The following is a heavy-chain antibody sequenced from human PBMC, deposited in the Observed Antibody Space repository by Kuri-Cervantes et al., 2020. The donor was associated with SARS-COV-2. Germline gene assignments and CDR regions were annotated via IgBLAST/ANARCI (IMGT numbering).Heavy chain of an antibody. J-gene: IGHJ5*02. D-gene: IGHD6-13*01. CDR1: GFTFSSYG. Sequence: GGSLRLSCAASGFTFSSYGMHWVRQAPGKGLEWVAFIRDDGSNKYYADSVKGRFTISRDNSKNTLYLQMNSLRAEDTAVYYCAKVGQQLVPDWFDPWGQGTLVTVSS. CDR3: AKVGQQLVPDWFDP. V-gene: IGHV3-30*02. CDR2: IRDDGSNK.